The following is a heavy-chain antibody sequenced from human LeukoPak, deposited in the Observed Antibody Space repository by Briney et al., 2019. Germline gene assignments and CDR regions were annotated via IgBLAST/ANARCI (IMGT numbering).Heavy chain of an antibody. CDR3: ARVGTSGWTSDY. J-gene: IGHJ4*02. Sequence: GGSLRLFCAASGFTFSSYSINWVRQAPGKGLEWLSYISSSRTISYADSLKGRFTVSRDNAKNSLDLQMNSLRVEDTAVYYCARVGTSGWTSDYWGRGTLVTVSS. D-gene: IGHD6-19*01. CDR2: ISSSRTI. CDR1: GFTFSSYS. V-gene: IGHV3-48*04.